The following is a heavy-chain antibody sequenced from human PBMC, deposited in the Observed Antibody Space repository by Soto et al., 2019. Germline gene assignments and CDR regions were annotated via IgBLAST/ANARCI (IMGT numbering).Heavy chain of an antibody. Sequence: SVKVSCKASGGTFSSYAISWVRQAPGQGLEWMGGIIPIFGTANYAQKFQGRVTITADESTSTAYMELSSLRSEDTAVYYCARDGDGSGSYFPQALDYWGQGTQVTVSS. J-gene: IGHJ4*02. D-gene: IGHD3-10*01. CDR3: ARDGDGSGSYFPQALDY. CDR2: IIPIFGTA. CDR1: GGTFSSYA. V-gene: IGHV1-69*13.